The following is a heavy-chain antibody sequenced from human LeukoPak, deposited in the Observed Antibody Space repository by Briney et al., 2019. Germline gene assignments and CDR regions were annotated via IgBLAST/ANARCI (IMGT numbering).Heavy chain of an antibody. D-gene: IGHD5-24*01. CDR2: INPNSGGT. CDR1: KYTFTGYY. J-gene: IGHJ4*02. CDR3: ARGQRWLQFDY. Sequence: ASVKVSCKASKYTFTGYYMHWVRQAPGQGLEWMGWINPNSGGTNYAQKFQGRVTMTRDTSISSAYMELSSLRSEDTAVYYCARGQRWLQFDYWGQGTLVTVSS. V-gene: IGHV1-2*02.